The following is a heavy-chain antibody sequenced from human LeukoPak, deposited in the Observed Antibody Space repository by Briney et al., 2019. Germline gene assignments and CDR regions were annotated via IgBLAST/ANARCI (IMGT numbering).Heavy chain of an antibody. CDR3: ARNKEGKSLDY. CDR1: GHTFTDYY. CDR2: MNPNSGGT. Sequence: ASVKVSCKASGHTFTDYYIHWVRQAPGQGREWMAWMNPNSGGTSYAQKFQGRVTMTRDTSISTAYMELSRLRFDDTAVYYCARNKEGKSLDYWGQGTLVTVSS. J-gene: IGHJ4*02. V-gene: IGHV1-2*02.